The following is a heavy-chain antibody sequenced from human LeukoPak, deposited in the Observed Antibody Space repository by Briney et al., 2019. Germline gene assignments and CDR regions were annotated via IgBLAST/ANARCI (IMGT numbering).Heavy chain of an antibody. CDR3: AREMITFGGVIADYYYYGMDV. J-gene: IGHJ6*02. D-gene: IGHD3-16*02. V-gene: IGHV3-66*01. CDR2: IYSGGST. CDR1: GFTVSSNY. Sequence: GGSLRLSCAASGFTVSSNYMSWVRQAPGKGLEWVSVIYSGGSTYYADSVKGGFTISRDNSKNTLYLQMNSLRAEDTAVYYCAREMITFGGVIADYYYYGMDVWGQGTTVTVSS.